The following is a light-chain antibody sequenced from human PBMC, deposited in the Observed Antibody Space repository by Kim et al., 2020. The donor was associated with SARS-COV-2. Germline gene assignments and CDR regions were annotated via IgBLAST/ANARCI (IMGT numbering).Light chain of an antibody. CDR2: SAS. V-gene: IGKV3-15*01. CDR1: QTVGSH. Sequence: SPGESATLSCRASQTVGSHLAWYQQKPGQAPKLLIYSASTRATGIPPRFRGSGSGTEFTLTISSLQSEDSAIYYCQHHNNWPPYTFGQGTKLEI. CDR3: QHHNNWPPYT. J-gene: IGKJ2*01.